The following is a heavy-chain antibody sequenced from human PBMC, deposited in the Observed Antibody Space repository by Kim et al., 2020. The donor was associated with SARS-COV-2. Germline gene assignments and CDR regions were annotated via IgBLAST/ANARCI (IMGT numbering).Heavy chain of an antibody. Sequence: HSGSTNYTPSLRSRVSISVDTSKNQFSLNLRSVTAADTAVYYCARGAPGHWGQGTLVTVSS. CDR2: HSGST. J-gene: IGHJ4*02. D-gene: IGHD3-10*01. V-gene: IGHV4-34*01. CDR3: ARGAPGH.